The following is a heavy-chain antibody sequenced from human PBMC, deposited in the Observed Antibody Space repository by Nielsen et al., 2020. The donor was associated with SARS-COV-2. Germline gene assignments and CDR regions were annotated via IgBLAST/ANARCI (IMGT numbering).Heavy chain of an antibody. V-gene: IGHV4-34*01. Sequence: SETLSLTCAVYGGSFSGYYWSWIRQPPGKGLEWIGEINHSGSTNYNPSLKSRVTISVDTSKNQFSLKLSSVTAADTAVYYCARRGPVVVPQGGGIHHFDYWGQGTLVTVSS. CDR3: ARRGPVVVPQGGGIHHFDY. CDR2: INHSGST. CDR1: GGSFSGYY. J-gene: IGHJ4*02. D-gene: IGHD2-2*01.